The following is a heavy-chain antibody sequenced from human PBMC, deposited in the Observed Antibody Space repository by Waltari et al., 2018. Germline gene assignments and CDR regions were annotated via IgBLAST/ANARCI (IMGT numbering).Heavy chain of an antibody. CDR2: SRNKHNDYTT. V-gene: IGHV3-72*01. CDR1: GLTLSDHY. CDR3: SRCFRIGDAWLNDY. D-gene: IGHD3-9*01. J-gene: IGHJ4*02. Sequence: EVHLVESGGALVQPGGSLRRSCTASGLTLSDHYMDWVRQAPGKGLEWVASSRNKHNDYTTEYAASVKGRFAVSRDASDNSLYLQMSNLQIEDTAVYYCSRCFRIGDAWLNDYWGQGTLVTVTS.